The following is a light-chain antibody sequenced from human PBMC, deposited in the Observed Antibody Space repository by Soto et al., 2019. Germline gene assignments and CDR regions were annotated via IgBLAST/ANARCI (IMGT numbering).Light chain of an antibody. J-gene: IGKJ1*01. CDR1: QNISNY. CDR2: DVS. CDR3: QKRSNWPRT. V-gene: IGKV3-11*01. Sequence: IVLIHAPATLSVSPVERATLSCRASQNISNYLIWYQQKPGQAPRLLIYDVSNRATDIPARFSGSGSGTDFTLTISSLEPEDLAVYYCQKRSNWPRTCGQGTKGDIK.